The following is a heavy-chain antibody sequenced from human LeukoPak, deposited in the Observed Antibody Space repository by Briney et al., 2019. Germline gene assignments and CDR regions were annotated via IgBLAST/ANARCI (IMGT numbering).Heavy chain of an antibody. Sequence: GGSLRLSCAASGFTFSSYSMNWVRQAPGKGLEWVSSISSSSSYIYYAVSVKGRFTISRDNAKYPLYLQMNSLRAEDTAVYYCARVGCGGSCFGYYYYGMDVWAKGPRSPSP. J-gene: IGHJ6*02. CDR3: ARVGCGGSCFGYYYYGMDV. V-gene: IGHV3-21*01. CDR2: ISSSSSYI. CDR1: GFTFSSYS. D-gene: IGHD2-15*01.